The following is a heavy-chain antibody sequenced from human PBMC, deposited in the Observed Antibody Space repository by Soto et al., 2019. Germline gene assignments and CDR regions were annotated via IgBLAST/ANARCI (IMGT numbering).Heavy chain of an antibody. CDR2: ISSDGSDK. CDR3: AKEPYDSTGFYYSFHH. D-gene: IGHD3-22*01. V-gene: IGHV3-30*18. Sequence: QVQLVESGGGVVQPGRSLRLSCAASGFTFSSYGMHWVRQAPGKGLEWVAVISSDGSDKNYADSVKGRFSISRDNSRKTLFLQMNSLRPEDTAVFYCAKEPYDSTGFYYSFHHWGQGTLVTVSS. CDR1: GFTFSSYG. J-gene: IGHJ4*02.